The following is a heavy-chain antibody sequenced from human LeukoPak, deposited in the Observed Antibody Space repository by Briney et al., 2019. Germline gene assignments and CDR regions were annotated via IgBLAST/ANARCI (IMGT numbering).Heavy chain of an antibody. V-gene: IGHV3-30-3*01. Sequence: GGSLRLSCAASGFTFSSYAMHWVRQAPGKGLEWVAVMSYDGTSEYYADSVRGRFTISRDNAKNSLYLQMNSLRAEDTAVYYCARGLSDYDFWSGYYTDHDAFDIWGQGTMVTVSS. CDR3: ARGLSDYDFWSGYYTDHDAFDI. CDR1: GFTFSSYA. J-gene: IGHJ3*02. D-gene: IGHD3-3*01. CDR2: MSYDGTSE.